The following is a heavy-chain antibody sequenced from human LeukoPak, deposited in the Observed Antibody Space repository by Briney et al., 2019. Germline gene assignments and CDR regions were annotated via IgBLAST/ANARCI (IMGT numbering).Heavy chain of an antibody. D-gene: IGHD2-21*01. CDR1: GGSISSYY. Sequence: PSETLSLTCTVSGGSISSYYWSWIRQPAGKGLEWIGRIYTSGSTNYNPSLKSRVTMSVDTSKNQFSLKLSSGTAADTALYYCARDRVSLIFDPWGQGTLVTVSS. V-gene: IGHV4-4*07. J-gene: IGHJ5*02. CDR2: IYTSGST. CDR3: ARDRVSLIFDP.